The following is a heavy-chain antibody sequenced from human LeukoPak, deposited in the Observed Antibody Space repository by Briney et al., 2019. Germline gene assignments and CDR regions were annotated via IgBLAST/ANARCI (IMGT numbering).Heavy chain of an antibody. CDR3: ARYCSGGSCYPWDY. D-gene: IGHD2-15*01. CDR2: IYYSGST. V-gene: IGHV4-39*07. Sequence: SETLSLTCTVSGGSISSTSYYWGGIRQPPGKGLEWIGCIYYSGSTYYNPSLKSRVTISVDTSKNQFSLKLSSVTAADTAVYYCARYCSGGSCYPWDYWGQGTLVTVSS. J-gene: IGHJ4*02. CDR1: GGSISSTSYY.